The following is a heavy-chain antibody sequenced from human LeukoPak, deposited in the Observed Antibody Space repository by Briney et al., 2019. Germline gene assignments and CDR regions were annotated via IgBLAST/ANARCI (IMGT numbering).Heavy chain of an antibody. CDR1: GNSISNTYY. V-gene: IGHV4-38-2*01. J-gene: IGHJ4*02. CDR2: IYNSGST. Sequence: SETLSLTCAVSGNSISNTYYWGWIRQPPGKELEWIGSIYNSGSTHYNPSLKSRVTISVDTSKNQFSLKLNSVTAADTAVYYCARNSSGNYFDYWGQGALVTVSS. CDR3: ARNSSGNYFDY. D-gene: IGHD1-26*01.